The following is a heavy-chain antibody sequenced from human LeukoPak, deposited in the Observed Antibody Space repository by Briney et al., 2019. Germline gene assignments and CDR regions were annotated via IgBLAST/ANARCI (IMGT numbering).Heavy chain of an antibody. D-gene: IGHD3-16*01. Sequence: PGGSLRLSCAASGFTFSSYNMNWVRQAPGKGPEWVSSITSSSSYIYYADSVKGRFTISRDNAKNSLYLQMDSLRVEDTAVYYCARVPRGGDRFDPWGQGTLVTVSS. CDR3: ARVPRGGDRFDP. CDR1: GFTFSSYN. J-gene: IGHJ5*02. CDR2: ITSSSSYI. V-gene: IGHV3-21*06.